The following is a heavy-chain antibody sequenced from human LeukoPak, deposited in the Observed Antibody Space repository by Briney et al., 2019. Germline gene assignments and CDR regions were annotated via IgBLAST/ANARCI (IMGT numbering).Heavy chain of an antibody. D-gene: IGHD1-26*01. CDR2: ISSSSSTI. Sequence: GGSLRLSCAASGFTFSSYSMNWVRQAPGKGLEWVSYISSSSSTIYYADSVKGRFTISRDNAKNSLYLQMNSLRAEDTAVYYCARDIATLVFDPWGQGTLVTVSS. J-gene: IGHJ5*02. V-gene: IGHV3-48*04. CDR1: GFTFSSYS. CDR3: ARDIATLVFDP.